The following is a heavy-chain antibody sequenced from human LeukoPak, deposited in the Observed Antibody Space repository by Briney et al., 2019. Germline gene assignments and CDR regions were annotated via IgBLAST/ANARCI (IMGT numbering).Heavy chain of an antibody. CDR1: GGSFSGYY. CDR3: ARGVVVPAVNFDY. CDR2: INHSGST. D-gene: IGHD2-2*01. J-gene: IGHJ4*02. V-gene: IGHV4-34*01. Sequence: PSETLSLTCAVYGGSFSGYYWSWIRQPPGKGLEWIGEINHSGSTNYNPSLKSRVTISVDTSKNQFSLKLSSVTAADTAVYYCARGVVVPAVNFDYWGQGTLVTVSS.